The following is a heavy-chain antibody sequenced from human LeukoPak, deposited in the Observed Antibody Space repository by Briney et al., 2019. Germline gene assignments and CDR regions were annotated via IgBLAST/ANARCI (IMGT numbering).Heavy chain of an antibody. J-gene: IGHJ6*02. CDR1: GGSFSGYY. CDR2: INHSGST. CDR3: ARDWYGDYGSNYYGMDV. Sequence: PSETLSLTCAVYGGSFSGYYWSWIRQPPGKGLEWIREINHSGSTNYNPSLKSRVTISVDTSKNQFSLKLSSVTAADTAVYYCARDWYGDYGSNYYGMDVWGQGTTVTVSS. D-gene: IGHD4-17*01. V-gene: IGHV4-34*01.